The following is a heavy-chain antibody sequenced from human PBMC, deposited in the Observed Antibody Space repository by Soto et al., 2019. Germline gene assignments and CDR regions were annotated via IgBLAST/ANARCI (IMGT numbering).Heavy chain of an antibody. CDR3: ARVILEGYCSGGSCYRAEFFDY. Sequence: SETLSLTCAVYRASFSGYYWSWIRQPPGKGLEWIGYIYYSGSTNYNPSLKSRVTISVDTSKNQFSLKLSSVTAADTAVYYCARVILEGYCSGGSCYRAEFFDYWGQGTLVTVSS. CDR2: IYYSGST. D-gene: IGHD2-15*01. V-gene: IGHV4-59*01. J-gene: IGHJ4*02. CDR1: RASFSGYY.